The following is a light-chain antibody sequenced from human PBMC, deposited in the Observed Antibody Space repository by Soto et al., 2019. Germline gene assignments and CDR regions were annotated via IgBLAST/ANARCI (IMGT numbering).Light chain of an antibody. CDR2: EVS. J-gene: IGLJ2*01. CDR1: SSDVGGYNY. V-gene: IGLV2-14*01. Sequence: QSALTQPASVSGSPGQSITISCTGTSSDVGGYNYVSWYQQHPGKAPQLMIYEVSNRPSGVSNRFSGSKSGTSASLAISGLQSEDEADYYCAAWDDSLNGVVFGGGTKLTVL. CDR3: AAWDDSLNGVV.